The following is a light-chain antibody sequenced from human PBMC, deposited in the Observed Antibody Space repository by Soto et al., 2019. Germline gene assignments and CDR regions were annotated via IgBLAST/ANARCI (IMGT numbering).Light chain of an antibody. CDR3: QQYDNLFT. V-gene: IGKV1-33*01. Sequence: DIQMTQSPSSLSASVGDRVTLTCQASQAIRNYLNWYQQKPGKAPKLLIYDASNLEKGVPSRFSGSGSGTDFTFTISSLQPEDFATYYCQQYDNLFTFGPGTKVDIK. CDR1: QAIRNY. J-gene: IGKJ3*01. CDR2: DAS.